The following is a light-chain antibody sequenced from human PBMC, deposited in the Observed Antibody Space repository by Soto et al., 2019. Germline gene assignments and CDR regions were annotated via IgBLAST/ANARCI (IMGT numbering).Light chain of an antibody. V-gene: IGKV3D-20*02. J-gene: IGKJ1*01. Sequence: EIVLTQSPGTLSLSPGETATLSCRASQSVSNNYLAWYQQKPGQAPRLLIYDASNRATGIPDRFSGSGSGTDFTLTISSLEPEDFAVYYCHQRGSWPRGTFGQGTKVDIK. CDR1: QSVSNNY. CDR3: HQRGSWPRGT. CDR2: DAS.